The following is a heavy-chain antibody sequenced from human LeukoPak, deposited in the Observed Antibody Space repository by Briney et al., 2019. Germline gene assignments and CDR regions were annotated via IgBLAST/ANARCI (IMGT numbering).Heavy chain of an antibody. Sequence: SVKVSCKASGGTLSSYAISWVRQAPGQGLEWMGGIIPIFGTANYAQKFQGRVTITADESTSTAYMELSSLRSEDTAVYYCARGRAYCGGDCYSDFDYWGQGTLVTVSS. CDR2: IIPIFGTA. CDR3: ARGRAYCGGDCYSDFDY. D-gene: IGHD2-21*02. CDR1: GGTLSSYA. J-gene: IGHJ4*02. V-gene: IGHV1-69*13.